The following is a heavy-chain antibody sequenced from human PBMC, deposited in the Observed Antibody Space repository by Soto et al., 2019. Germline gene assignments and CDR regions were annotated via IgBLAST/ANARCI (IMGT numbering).Heavy chain of an antibody. D-gene: IGHD6-13*01. Sequence: QVQLVESGGGVVQPGRSLRLSCAASGFTFSSYGMHWVRQAPGKGLEWVAVIWYDGSNKYYADSVKGRFTISRDNSKNTLYLQMNSLRAEDTAVYYCARDRLGSIAAAGTFPLDYWGQGTLVTVSS. V-gene: IGHV3-33*01. J-gene: IGHJ4*02. CDR1: GFTFSSYG. CDR3: ARDRLGSIAAAGTFPLDY. CDR2: IWYDGSNK.